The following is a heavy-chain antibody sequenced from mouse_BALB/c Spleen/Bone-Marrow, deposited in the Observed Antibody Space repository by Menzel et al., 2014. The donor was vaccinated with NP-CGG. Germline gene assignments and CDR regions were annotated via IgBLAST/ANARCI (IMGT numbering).Heavy chain of an antibody. V-gene: IGHV1-14*01. J-gene: IGHJ3*01. CDR3: ARDYYGSTSFAY. Sequence: EVQLQQSGPALVKPGASVKMSCKASGYTFTTYVMHWVRQKPGQGLEWIGYINPYNDDSKYNEKFKGKATLTSDKSSSTAYMELSSLTSEDSAVYYCARDYYGSTSFAYWGQGTLVTVSA. D-gene: IGHD1-1*01. CDR1: GYTFTTYV. CDR2: INPYNDDS.